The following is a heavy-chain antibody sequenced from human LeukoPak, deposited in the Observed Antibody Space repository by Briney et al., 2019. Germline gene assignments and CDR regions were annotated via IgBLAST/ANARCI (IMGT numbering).Heavy chain of an antibody. CDR2: IIPIFGTA. CDR1: GGTFSSYA. J-gene: IGHJ4*02. D-gene: IGHD6-19*01. V-gene: IGHV1-69*06. Sequence: ASVKVSCKASGGTFSSYAISWVRQAPGQGLEWMGGIIPIFGTANYARKFQGRVTITADKSTSTAYMELSSLRSEDTAVYYCARSPYSSGWYFPYFDYWGQGTLVTVSS. CDR3: ARSPYSSGWYFPYFDY.